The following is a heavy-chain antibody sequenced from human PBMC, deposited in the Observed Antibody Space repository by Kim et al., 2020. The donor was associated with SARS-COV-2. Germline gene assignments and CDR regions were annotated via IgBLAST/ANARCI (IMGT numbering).Heavy chain of an antibody. CDR3: AKDLGYYRGFFQHDY. CDR1: GFTFSSYA. D-gene: IGHD4-17*01. CDR2: ISGSGGST. V-gene: IGHV3-23*01. J-gene: IGHJ4*02. Sequence: GGSLRLSCAASGFTFSSYAMSWVRQAPGKGLEWVSAISGSGGSTYYADSVKGRFTISRDNSKNTLYLQMNSLRAEDTAVYYCAKDLGYYRGFFQHDYWGQGTLVTVSS.